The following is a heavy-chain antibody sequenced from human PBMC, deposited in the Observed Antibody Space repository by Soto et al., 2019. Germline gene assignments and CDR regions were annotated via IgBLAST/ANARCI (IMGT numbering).Heavy chain of an antibody. CDR2: ISGSGGST. D-gene: IGHD2-8*01. V-gene: IGHV3-23*01. Sequence: GSLRLSCAASVFTFSSYAMSWVRQAPGKGLEWVSAISGSGGSTYYADSVRGRFTISRDNSKNTLYLQMNSLRAEDTAVYYCAIRASPMLPFDPWGQGTLVTVS. CDR1: VFTFSSYA. CDR3: AIRASPMLPFDP. J-gene: IGHJ5*02.